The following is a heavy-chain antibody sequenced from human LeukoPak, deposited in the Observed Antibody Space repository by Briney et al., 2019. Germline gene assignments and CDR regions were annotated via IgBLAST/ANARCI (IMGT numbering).Heavy chain of an antibody. CDR3: ANLGGGRDGYNSSPLFDY. CDR1: GFTFSTYA. V-gene: IGHV3-23*01. D-gene: IGHD5-24*01. J-gene: IGHJ4*02. CDR2: LSGNAYST. Sequence: GGSLRLSCAASGFTFSTYAMTWVRQAPGKGLEWVSALSGNAYSTYYADSVKGRFTISRDNSKNTLYLQMNSLRAEDTAVYYCANLGGGRDGYNSSPLFDYWGQGTLVTVSS.